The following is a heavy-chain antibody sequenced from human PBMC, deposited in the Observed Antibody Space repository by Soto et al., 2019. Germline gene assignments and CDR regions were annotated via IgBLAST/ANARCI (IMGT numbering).Heavy chain of an antibody. V-gene: IGHV4-31*03. CDR3: ARDRSGSSVFYYYYMDV. Sequence: QVQLQESGPGLVKPSQTLSLTCTVSGGSISSGGYYWSWIRQHPGKGLEWIGYIYYRGSTYYNPSLKSRVTISVDTSKNQFSLKLSSVTAADTAVYYCARDRSGSSVFYYYYMDVWGKGTTVTVSS. CDR1: GGSISSGGYY. J-gene: IGHJ6*03. CDR2: IYYRGST. D-gene: IGHD6-6*01.